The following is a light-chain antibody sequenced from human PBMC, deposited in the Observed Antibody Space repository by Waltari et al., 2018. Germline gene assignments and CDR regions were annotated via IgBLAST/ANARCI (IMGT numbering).Light chain of an antibody. CDR2: AAS. CDR1: QSISNS. V-gene: IGKV1-39*01. CDR3: QQSHSTPLT. J-gene: IGKJ4*01. Sequence: DIQMTQSPSSLSASVGDRVTISCRASQSISNSLNWYQQNPGKAPNLLISAASTLQSGVPSRFSGSGSGTDFTLTISSLQPEDFAIYYCQQSHSTPLTLGGGTKVEMK.